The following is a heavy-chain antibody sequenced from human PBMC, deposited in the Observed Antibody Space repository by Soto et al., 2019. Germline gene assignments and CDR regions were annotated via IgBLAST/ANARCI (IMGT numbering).Heavy chain of an antibody. CDR2: VLRSGSNT. D-gene: IGHD2-15*01. CDR1: GFTFSTYT. CDR3: AKDFNPHRYSDFDY. Sequence: GGSLRLSCAASGFTFSTYTMSWVRQAPGKGLEWGSAVLRSGSNTFYADSVQGRFTISRDNSQNTLYLQMNNLRAEDTAVYYWAKDFNPHRYSDFDYWGQGTMVSGSS. J-gene: IGHJ4*02. V-gene: IGHV3-23*01.